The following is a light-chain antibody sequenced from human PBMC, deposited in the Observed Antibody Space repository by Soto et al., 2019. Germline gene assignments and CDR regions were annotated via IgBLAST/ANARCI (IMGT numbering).Light chain of an antibody. Sequence: DIQMTQSPSSLSASVEDRVIITCRASQSISNHLNWYQQKPGKAPKLLIYAASTLQTGVPSRFSGSESGTDFTLTISSLQPEDFATYYCQQVNNYPLAFGGGTKVDI. CDR1: QSISNH. CDR3: QQVNNYPLA. CDR2: AAS. J-gene: IGKJ4*01. V-gene: IGKV1-39*01.